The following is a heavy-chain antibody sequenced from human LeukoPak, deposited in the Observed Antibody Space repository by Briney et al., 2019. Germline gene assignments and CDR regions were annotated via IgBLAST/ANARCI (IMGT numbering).Heavy chain of an antibody. D-gene: IGHD1-14*01. V-gene: IGHV3-23*01. J-gene: IGHJ2*01. CDR1: GFMFSDYA. Sequence: PGGSLRLSCVASGFMFSDYAMTWVRQAPGKGLEWVSGISGSRRSTYYAESVKGRFTISRDNSKNTLYLQMNGLRAEDTAVYYCAKTDRYNRSPGIESYWYFDLWGRGTLVTVSS. CDR3: AKTDRYNRSPGIESYWYFDL. CDR2: ISGSRRST.